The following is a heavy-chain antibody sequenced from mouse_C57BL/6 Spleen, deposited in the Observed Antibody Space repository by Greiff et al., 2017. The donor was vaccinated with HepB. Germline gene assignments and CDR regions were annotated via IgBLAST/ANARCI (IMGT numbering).Heavy chain of an antibody. J-gene: IGHJ2*01. Sequence: VQLVESGAELARPGASVKLSCKASGYTFTSYGISWVKQRTGQGLEWIGEIYPRSGNTYYNEKFKGKATLTADKSSSTAYMELRSLTSEDSAVYFCARSIYYYGSSPGNFDYWGQGTTLTVSS. CDR3: ARSIYYYGSSPGNFDY. CDR1: GYTFTSYG. CDR2: IYPRSGNT. V-gene: IGHV1-81*01. D-gene: IGHD1-1*01.